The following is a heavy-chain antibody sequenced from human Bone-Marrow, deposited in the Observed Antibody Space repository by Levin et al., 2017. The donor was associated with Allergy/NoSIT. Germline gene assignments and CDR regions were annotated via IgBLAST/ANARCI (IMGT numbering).Heavy chain of an antibody. Sequence: GGSLRLSCAASGFPFSRYAFHWVRQAPGKGLEWVAIISLDGSMQYYADSVKGRFTISRDNSKNTQDLQMDGLRPEDTAVYFCARAESYDRPGGYWGQGTLVGVSP. D-gene: IGHD5-18*01. CDR3: ARAESYDRPGGY. CDR2: ISLDGSMQ. J-gene: IGHJ4*02. CDR1: GFPFSRYA. V-gene: IGHV3-30*04.